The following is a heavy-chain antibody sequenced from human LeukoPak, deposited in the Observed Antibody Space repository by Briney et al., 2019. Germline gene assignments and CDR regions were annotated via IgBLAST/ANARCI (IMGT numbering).Heavy chain of an antibody. Sequence: SVKVSCKASGGTFSSYTISWVRQAPGQGLEWMGSIIPILGIANYAQKFQGRVTITADKSTSTAYMELSSLRSEDAAVYYCAESGVCCGGDCYSGSFDYCGQGTLVTVSS. J-gene: IGHJ4*02. CDR3: AESGVCCGGDCYSGSFDY. D-gene: IGHD2-21*01. CDR2: IIPILGIA. CDR1: GGTFSSYT. V-gene: IGHV1-69*02.